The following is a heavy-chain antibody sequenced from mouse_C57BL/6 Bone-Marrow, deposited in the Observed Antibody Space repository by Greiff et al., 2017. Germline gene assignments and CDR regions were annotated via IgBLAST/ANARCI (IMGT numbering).Heavy chain of an antibody. V-gene: IGHV1-81*01. CDR2: IYPRSGNT. D-gene: IGHD1-1*01. Sequence: LQESGAELARPGASVKLSCKASGYTFTSYGISWVKQRTGQGLEWIGEIYPRSGNTYYNEKFKGKATLTADKSSSTAYMELRSLTSEDSAVYFCARGWGSIFDYWGQGTTLTVSS. CDR1: GYTFTSYG. CDR3: ARGWGSIFDY. J-gene: IGHJ2*01.